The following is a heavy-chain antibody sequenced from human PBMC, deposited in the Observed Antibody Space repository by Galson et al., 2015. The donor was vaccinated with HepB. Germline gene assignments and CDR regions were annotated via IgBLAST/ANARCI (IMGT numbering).Heavy chain of an antibody. J-gene: IGHJ5*02. CDR2: IKEDEGEK. Sequence: SLRLSCAASGFDFRSYWMSWVRQTPGKGLEWVANIKEDEGEKSYVDSVKGRFTISRDNAKKSLNLQMDSLTGEDTAVYYCVRERALAAITPEWLDLWGQGTLVSVSS. CDR1: GFDFRSYW. CDR3: VRERALAAITPEWLDL. V-gene: IGHV3-7*03. D-gene: IGHD2-15*01.